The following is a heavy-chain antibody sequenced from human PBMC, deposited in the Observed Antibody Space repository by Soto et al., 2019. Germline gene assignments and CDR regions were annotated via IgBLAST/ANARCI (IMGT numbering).Heavy chain of an antibody. D-gene: IGHD3-16*01. CDR1: GGSFGDNY. CDR3: AAGTLGAVWTPLDH. CDR2: IYYSGST. J-gene: IGHJ4*02. Sequence: QVHLQESGPRLVKPSETLSLTCDVSGGSFGDNYWTWIRHFPGTGLEWIGYIYYSGSTNYNPSLKSRVSISVDASKAQFSLQLTSVTAADTALYYCAAGTLGAVWTPLDHWGQGILVTVSS. V-gene: IGHV4-59*03.